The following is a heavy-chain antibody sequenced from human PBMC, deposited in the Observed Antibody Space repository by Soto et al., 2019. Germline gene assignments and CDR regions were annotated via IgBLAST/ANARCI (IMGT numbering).Heavy chain of an antibody. CDR3: ARHARERGITIFGVVIERFDP. CDR2: IYYSGST. V-gene: IGHV4-39*01. CDR1: GGSISSSSYY. J-gene: IGHJ5*02. D-gene: IGHD3-3*01. Sequence: QLQLQESGPGLVKPSETLSLTCTVSGGSISSSSYYWGWIRQPPGKGLEWIGSIYYSGSTYYNPSLKSRVTISVDTSKNQFSLKLSSVTAADTAVYYCARHARERGITIFGVVIERFDPWGQGTLVTVSS.